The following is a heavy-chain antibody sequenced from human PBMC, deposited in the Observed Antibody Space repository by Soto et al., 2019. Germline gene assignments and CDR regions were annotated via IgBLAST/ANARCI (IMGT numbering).Heavy chain of an antibody. CDR3: AKDLTRGWYPFDY. D-gene: IGHD6-19*01. CDR1: GFTFSNYA. Sequence: EVQLLESGGGLVQPGGSLRLSCAASGFTFSNYAMTWVRQAPGRGLEWVSAISGSGGSTYYADSVKGRFTISRDNSKNTLYLQMNSLRAEDTAVYYCAKDLTRGWYPFDYWGQGTLVTVSS. J-gene: IGHJ4*02. V-gene: IGHV3-23*01. CDR2: ISGSGGST.